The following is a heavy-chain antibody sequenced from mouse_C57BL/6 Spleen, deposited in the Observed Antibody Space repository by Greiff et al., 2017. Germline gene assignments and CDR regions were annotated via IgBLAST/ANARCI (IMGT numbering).Heavy chain of an antibody. CDR1: GYAFSSSW. CDR2: IYPGDGDT. D-gene: IGHD1-1*01. Sequence: QVQLQQSGPELVKPGASVKISCKASGYAFSSSWMNWVKQRPGKGLEWIGRIYPGDGDTNYNGKFKGKATLTADKSSSTAYMQLSSLTSEDSAVYFCARGGYYARYAMDYWGQGTSVTVSS. CDR3: ARGGYYARYAMDY. J-gene: IGHJ4*01. V-gene: IGHV1-82*01.